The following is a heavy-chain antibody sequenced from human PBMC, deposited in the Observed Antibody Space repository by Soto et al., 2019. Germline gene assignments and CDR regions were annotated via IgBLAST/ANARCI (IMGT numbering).Heavy chain of an antibody. CDR3: AKASGRSWYNWFDP. CDR2: IVPLFGTT. V-gene: IGHV1-69*01. J-gene: IGHJ5*02. Sequence: QVQLVQSGAEVKKPGSSVKVSCKASGGNFTSYAISWVRQAPGQGLEFMGGIVPLFGTTNYAHKFRGRVTVTADESTRTEYMEMSSLRSEDTAVYYCAKASGRSWYNWFDPWGQGTLVTVST. CDR1: GGNFTSYA. D-gene: IGHD6-13*01.